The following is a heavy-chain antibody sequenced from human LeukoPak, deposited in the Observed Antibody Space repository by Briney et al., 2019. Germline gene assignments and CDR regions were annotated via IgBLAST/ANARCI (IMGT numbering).Heavy chain of an antibody. CDR1: GYTFTGYY. Sequence: ASVKVSCKASGYTFTGYYMHWVRQAPGQGLEWMGWINPNSGGTNYAQKFQGRVTMTRDTSISTAYMELSRLRSDDTAVYYCARVGSSGWYELDYWGQGTLVTVSS. D-gene: IGHD6-19*01. CDR2: INPNSGGT. CDR3: ARVGSSGWYELDY. J-gene: IGHJ4*02. V-gene: IGHV1-2*02.